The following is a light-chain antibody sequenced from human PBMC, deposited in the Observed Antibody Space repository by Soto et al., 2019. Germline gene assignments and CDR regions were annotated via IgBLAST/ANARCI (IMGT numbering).Light chain of an antibody. V-gene: IGLV1-51*01. J-gene: IGLJ3*02. CDR3: GTWDSSLSLWV. CDR1: SSNIGNNY. CDR2: DNN. Sequence: QSVLTQPPSVSAAPGQKVTISCSGSSSNIGNNYVSWYQQLPGTAPKLFIYDNNKRPSGIPDRFSGSKSGTSATLGITGLQTGDEADYYCGTWDSSLSLWVFGGGTKLTVL.